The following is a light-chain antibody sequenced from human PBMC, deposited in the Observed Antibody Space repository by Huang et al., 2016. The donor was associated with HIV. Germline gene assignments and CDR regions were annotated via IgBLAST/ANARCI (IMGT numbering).Light chain of an antibody. J-gene: IGKJ2*01. CDR2: AAS. V-gene: IGKV3-15*01. Sequence: EIVMTQSPAIRSVSPGERATLSCRASQSVDSNLAWYQLKPDEAPRLVIYAASTRATGIPPRFSGSGSGTEFTLTITSLQSEDFAVYCCQQYYNWPPRYTFGQGTKLEIK. CDR3: QQYYNWPPRYT. CDR1: QSVDSN.